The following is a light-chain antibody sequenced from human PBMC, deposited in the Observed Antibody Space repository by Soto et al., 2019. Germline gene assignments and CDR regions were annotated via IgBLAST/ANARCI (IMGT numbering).Light chain of an antibody. CDR1: SGHSSYA. CDR3: QTWGTGIYVV. CDR2: VHSDGSH. Sequence: QPVLTQSPSASASLGASVKLTCTLSSGHSSYAIAWHQQQPETGPRYLMKVHSDGSHSKGDGIPDRFSGSSSGAERYLTISSLQSEDEADYYCQTWGTGIYVVFGGGTKLTVL. V-gene: IGLV4-69*01. J-gene: IGLJ2*01.